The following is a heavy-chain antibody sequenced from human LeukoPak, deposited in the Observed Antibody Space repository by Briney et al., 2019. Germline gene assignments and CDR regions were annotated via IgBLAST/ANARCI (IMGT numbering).Heavy chain of an antibody. V-gene: IGHV4-39*01. Sequence: SETLSLTCTVSGSSISSSSYYWGWIRQPPGKGLEWIGSIYYSGSTYYNPSLKSRVTISVDTSKNQFSLKLSSVTAADTAVYYCAARITIFGVVEETSYYFDYWGQGTLVTVSS. CDR2: IYYSGST. CDR1: GSSISSSSYY. J-gene: IGHJ4*02. CDR3: AARITIFGVVEETSYYFDY. D-gene: IGHD3-3*01.